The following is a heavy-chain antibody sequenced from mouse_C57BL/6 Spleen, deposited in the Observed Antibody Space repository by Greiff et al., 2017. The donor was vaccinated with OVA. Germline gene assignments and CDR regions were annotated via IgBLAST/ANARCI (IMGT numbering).Heavy chain of an antibody. CDR3: ARDRESYAMDY. J-gene: IGHJ4*01. CDR2: INYDGSST. Sequence: EVMLVESEGGLVQPGSSMKLSCTASGFTFSDYYMAWVRQVPEKGLEWVANINYDGSSTYYLDSLKSRFIISRDNAKNILYLQMSSLKSEDTATYYCARDRESYAMDYWGQGTSVTVSS. CDR1: GFTFSDYY. V-gene: IGHV5-16*01.